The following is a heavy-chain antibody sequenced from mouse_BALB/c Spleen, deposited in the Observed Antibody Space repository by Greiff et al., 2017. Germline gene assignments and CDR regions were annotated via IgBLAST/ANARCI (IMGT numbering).Heavy chain of an antibody. D-gene: IGHD2-3*01. CDR1: GYAFTNYL. V-gene: IGHV1-54*01. J-gene: IGHJ4*01. CDR3: ARRYDGCYRNAMDY. CDR2: INPGSGGT. Sequence: QVQLQQSGAELVRPGTSVKVSCKASGYAFTNYLIEWVKQRPGQGLEWIGVINPGSGGTNYNEKFKGKATLTADKSSSTAYMQLSSLTSDDSAVYFCARRYDGCYRNAMDYWGQGTSVTVSS.